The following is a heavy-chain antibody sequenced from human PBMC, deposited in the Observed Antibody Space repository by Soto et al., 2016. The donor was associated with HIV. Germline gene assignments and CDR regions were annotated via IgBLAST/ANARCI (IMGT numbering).Heavy chain of an antibody. D-gene: IGHD5-12*01. CDR1: GGSFSSYY. CDR2: KYYNGTT. CDR3: ATTTTGTSPAYFDH. V-gene: IGHV4-59*13. Sequence: QVQLEESGPGLVKPSETLSLTCVVSGGSFSSYYWTWIRQSPGKGLEWIGQKYYNGTTNYNPSLGSRVTISVNISKRQFSLKLASVTAADTAVYYCATTTTGTSPAYFDHWGLGTLVTVSS. J-gene: IGHJ4*02.